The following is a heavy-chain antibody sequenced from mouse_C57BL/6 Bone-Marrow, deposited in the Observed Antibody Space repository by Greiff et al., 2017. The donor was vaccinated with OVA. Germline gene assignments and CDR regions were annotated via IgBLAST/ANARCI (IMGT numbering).Heavy chain of an antibody. CDR2: IYPGSGNT. CDR3: ARGRIPIYDGYPYFDY. V-gene: IGHV1-66*01. D-gene: IGHD2-3*01. Sequence: QVQLKESGPELVKPGASVKISCKASGYSFTSYYIHWVKQRPGQGLEWIGWIYPGSGNTKYNEKFKGKATLTADTSSSTAYMHLSSLTSEDSAVYYCARGRIPIYDGYPYFDYWGQGTTLTVSS. J-gene: IGHJ2*01. CDR1: GYSFTSYY.